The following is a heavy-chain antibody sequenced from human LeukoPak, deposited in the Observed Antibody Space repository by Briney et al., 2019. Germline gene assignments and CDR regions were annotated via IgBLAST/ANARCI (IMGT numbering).Heavy chain of an antibody. J-gene: IGHJ3*02. Sequence: ASVKVSCKASGGTFSSYAISWVRQAPGQGLEWMGRIIPILGMANYAQKFQGRVTITADKSTSTAYMELSSLRSEDTAVYYCARRSSGIAVAGTDAFDIWGQGTMVTVSS. CDR3: ARRSSGIAVAGTDAFDI. CDR1: GGTFSSYA. V-gene: IGHV1-69*04. D-gene: IGHD6-19*01. CDR2: IIPILGMA.